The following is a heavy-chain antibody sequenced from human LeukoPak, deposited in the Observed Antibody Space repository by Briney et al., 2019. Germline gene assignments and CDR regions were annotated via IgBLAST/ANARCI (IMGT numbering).Heavy chain of an antibody. J-gene: IGHJ4*02. V-gene: IGHV4-39*01. CDR2: INHSGST. Sequence: PSETLSLTCTVSGGSFSSSNYNWGWIRQPPGKGLEWIGEINHSGSTNYNPSLKSRVTISVDTSKNQFSLKLSSVTAADTAVYYCARHSVVVTDKLGMDYWGQGTLVTVSS. CDR1: GGSFSSSNYN. D-gene: IGHD2-21*02. CDR3: ARHSVVVTDKLGMDY.